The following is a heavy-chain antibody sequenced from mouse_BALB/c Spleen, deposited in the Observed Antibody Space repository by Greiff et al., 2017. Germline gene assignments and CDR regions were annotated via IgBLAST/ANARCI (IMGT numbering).Heavy chain of an antibody. CDR3: ARRSGNYFDY. CDR1: GFTFSSYA. V-gene: IGHV5-9-3*01. CDR2: ISSGGSYT. J-gene: IGHJ2*01. D-gene: IGHD1-3*01. Sequence: EVQRVESGGGLVKPGGSLKLSCAASGFTFSSYAMSWVRQTPEKRLEWVATISSGGSYTYYPDSVKGRFTISRDNAKNTLYLQMSSLRSEDTAMYYCARRSGNYFDYWGQGTTLTVSS.